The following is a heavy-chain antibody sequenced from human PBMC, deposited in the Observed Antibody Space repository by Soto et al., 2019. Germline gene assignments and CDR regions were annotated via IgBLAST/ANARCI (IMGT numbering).Heavy chain of an antibody. Sequence: GGSLRLSCAASGFTFSSYAMSWVRQAPGKGLEWVSAISGSGGSTYYADSVKGRFTISRDSSKNTLYLQMNSLRAEDTAVYYCAKVTDTAMHYYYYYGMDVWGQGTTVTVSS. CDR1: GFTFSSYA. CDR2: ISGSGGST. V-gene: IGHV3-23*01. J-gene: IGHJ6*02. CDR3: AKVTDTAMHYYYYYGMDV. D-gene: IGHD5-18*01.